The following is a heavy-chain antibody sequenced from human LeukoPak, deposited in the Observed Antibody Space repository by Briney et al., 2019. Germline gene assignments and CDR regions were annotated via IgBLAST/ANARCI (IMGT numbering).Heavy chain of an antibody. J-gene: IGHJ4*02. D-gene: IGHD1-26*01. Sequence: ASVKVSCKASGYTFTSYGISWVRQAPGQGLEWMGWISAYNGNTNYAQKLQGRVTMTTDTSTSTAYMELRSLRSDDTAVYYWARPLERGWELLSFDYWGQGTLVTVSS. CDR3: ARPLERGWELLSFDY. CDR1: GYTFTSYG. V-gene: IGHV1-18*01. CDR2: ISAYNGNT.